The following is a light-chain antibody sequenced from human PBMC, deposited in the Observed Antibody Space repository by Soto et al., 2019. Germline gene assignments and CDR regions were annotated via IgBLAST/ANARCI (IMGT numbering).Light chain of an antibody. CDR3: QQYNSYSWT. J-gene: IGKJ1*01. CDR1: QSISSN. V-gene: IGKV1-5*01. CDR2: DAS. Sequence: DIQLTQSQSTLSASVGDSVALTCRASQSISSNLNWYQQKPGKAPKRLIYDASSLESGVPSRFSGSGSGTEFTLTISSLQPDDFATYYCQQYNSYSWTFGQGTKVDIK.